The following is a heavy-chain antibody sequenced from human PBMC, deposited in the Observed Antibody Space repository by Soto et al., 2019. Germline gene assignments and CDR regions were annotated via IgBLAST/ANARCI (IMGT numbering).Heavy chain of an antibody. CDR3: ARRPKRLGYYDPPSYNWFDP. V-gene: IGHV4-34*01. Sequence: SETLSLTCAVYGGSFSGYYWSWIRQPPGKGLEWIGEINHSGSTNYNPSLKSRVTISVDTSKNQFSLKLSSVTAADTAVYYCARRPKRLGYYDPPSYNWFDPWGQGTLVTVSS. J-gene: IGHJ5*02. D-gene: IGHD3-3*01. CDR1: GGSFSGYY. CDR2: INHSGST.